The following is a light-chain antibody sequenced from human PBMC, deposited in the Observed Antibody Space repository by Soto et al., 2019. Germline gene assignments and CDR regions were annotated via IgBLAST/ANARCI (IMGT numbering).Light chain of an antibody. Sequence: EIVMTQSPATLSVSPGERATLSCRASQTVRNNYLAWYQQKPGQAPRLLIYDASSRATGTPDRFSGGGSGTDFTLTISRLEPEDFAVYYCQQFSSYPLTFGGGTKVDI. J-gene: IGKJ4*01. V-gene: IGKV3-20*01. CDR2: DAS. CDR1: QTVRNNY. CDR3: QQFSSYPLT.